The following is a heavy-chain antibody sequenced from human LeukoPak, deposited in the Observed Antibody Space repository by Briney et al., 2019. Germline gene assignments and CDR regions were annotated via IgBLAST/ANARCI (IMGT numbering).Heavy chain of an antibody. CDR2: INHSGST. V-gene: IGHV4-34*01. CDR1: GGSFSGYY. CDR3: ARHVLSARYFDY. Sequence: PSETLSLTCAVYGGSFSGYYWSWIRQPPGKGLEWIGEINHSGSTNYNPSLKSRVTISVDTSKTQFSLKLSSMTAADTAVYYCARHVLSARYFDYWGQGTLVTVSS. D-gene: IGHD3-10*02. J-gene: IGHJ4*02.